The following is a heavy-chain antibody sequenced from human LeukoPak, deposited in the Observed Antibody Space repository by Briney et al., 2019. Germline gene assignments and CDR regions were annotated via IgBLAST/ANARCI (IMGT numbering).Heavy chain of an antibody. J-gene: IGHJ4*02. CDR1: GFTSSSYE. CDR2: ISLSGSTI. V-gene: IGHV3-48*03. D-gene: IGHD4-17*01. Sequence: GGSLRLSCAASGFTSSSYEMNWVRQAPGKGLEWVSYISLSGSTIYYADSVKGRFTISRDNGKNSLYLQMNSLRAEDTAVYYCAREMVSTVTSFDYWGQGTLVTVSS. CDR3: AREMVSTVTSFDY.